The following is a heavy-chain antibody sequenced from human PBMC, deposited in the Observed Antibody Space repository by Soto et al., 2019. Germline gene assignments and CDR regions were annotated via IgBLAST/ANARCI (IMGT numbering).Heavy chain of an antibody. CDR2: INPENGDT. CDR3: VRTRSSNWFDP. J-gene: IGHJ5*02. V-gene: IGHV1-2*02. D-gene: IGHD6-13*01. Sequence: ASVKVSCKTSGYSFSDFYMHLVRQAPGQGLEWMGWINPENGDTNYAQKFQGRVTMTRDTSTNTDYMELGRLRSDDTAVYFCVRTRSSNWFDPWGQGTLVTVSS. CDR1: GYSFSDFY.